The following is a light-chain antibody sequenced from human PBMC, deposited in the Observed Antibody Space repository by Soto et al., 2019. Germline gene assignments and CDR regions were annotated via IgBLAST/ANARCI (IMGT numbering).Light chain of an antibody. J-gene: IGKJ1*01. CDR1: EDIINY. V-gene: IGKV1-9*01. Sequence: IESFQSKSFLSASVGDRVTITCRANEDIINYLAWYQQNPGKAPKLLIYAASTLQSGVPSRFSGSGSGTNFTLTISSLQPEDFATYYCQQLNGYPRTFGQGTK. CDR3: QQLNGYPRT. CDR2: AAS.